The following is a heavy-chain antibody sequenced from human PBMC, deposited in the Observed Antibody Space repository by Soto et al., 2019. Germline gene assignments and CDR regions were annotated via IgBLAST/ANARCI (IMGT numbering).Heavy chain of an antibody. V-gene: IGHV3-48*01. D-gene: IGHD2-15*01. CDR2: ISSSSSTI. CDR3: ARGGGYCSGGSCLYWFDP. CDR1: GFTFSSYS. Sequence: GGSLRLSCAASGFTFSSYSMNWVRQAPGKGLEWVSYISSSSSTIYYADSVKGRFTISRDKAKNSLFLQMNSLRAEDTAVYYCARGGGYCSGGSCLYWFDPWGQGTLVTVSS. J-gene: IGHJ5*02.